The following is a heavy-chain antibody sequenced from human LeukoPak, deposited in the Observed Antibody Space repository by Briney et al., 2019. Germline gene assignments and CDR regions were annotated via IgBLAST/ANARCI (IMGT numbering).Heavy chain of an antibody. CDR1: GFIFGDYA. CDR3: TRDLLWLGRGAYYYVDV. V-gene: IGHV3-49*03. CDR2: IRSKAYGGTT. D-gene: IGHD3-10*01. Sequence: PGGSLRLSCTASGFIFGDYAMSWFRQAPGKGLEWVGFIRSKAYGGTTEYAASVKGRFTTSRDDSKSIAYLQMNSLKTEDTAVYYCTRDLLWLGRGAYYYVDVWGKGTTVTVSS. J-gene: IGHJ6*03.